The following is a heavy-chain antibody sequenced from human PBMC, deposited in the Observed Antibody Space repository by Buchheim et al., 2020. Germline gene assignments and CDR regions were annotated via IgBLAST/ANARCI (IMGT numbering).Heavy chain of an antibody. V-gene: IGHV3-11*01. Sequence: QVQLVESGGGLVEPGGTLRLSCAASGFIFSDYYMAWIRQAPGKGLEWISYITFSADTILYADSVKGRFTISRDNAKNSLYLQLNSLRVADTAIYYCARPAAGSYWKFDLWGRGTL. CDR1: GFIFSDYY. J-gene: IGHJ2*01. CDR3: ARPAAGSYWKFDL. D-gene: IGHD1-26*01. CDR2: ITFSADTI.